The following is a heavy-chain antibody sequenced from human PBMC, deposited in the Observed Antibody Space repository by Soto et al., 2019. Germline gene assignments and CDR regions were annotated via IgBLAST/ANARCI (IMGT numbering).Heavy chain of an antibody. Sequence: XESLKISCKGCGYTFTNYWIGWVRQMPGKGLEWMGIIYPGDSDTKYNPSFQGQVTISADKSITTTYLQWSSLKASDTAIYYCAASIFYYGMDVWGQGNTVTVSS. CDR1: GYTFTNYW. J-gene: IGHJ6*02. CDR3: AASIFYYGMDV. CDR2: IYPGDSDT. V-gene: IGHV5-51*01.